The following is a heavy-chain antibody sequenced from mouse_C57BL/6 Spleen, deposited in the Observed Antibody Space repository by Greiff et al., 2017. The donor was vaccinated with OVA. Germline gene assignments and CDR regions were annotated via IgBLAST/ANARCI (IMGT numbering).Heavy chain of an antibody. V-gene: IGHV3-6*01. CDR3: ARGGYDYDVGYAMDY. J-gene: IGHJ4*01. Sequence: VQLQQSGPCLVKPSQSLSLTCSVTGYSITSGYYWNWIRQFPGNKLEWMGYISSDGSNNYNPSLKNRISITRDTSKNQFFLKLNAMTTEDTATYYCARGGYDYDVGYAMDYWGQGTSVTVSS. CDR1: GYSITSGYY. D-gene: IGHD2-4*01. CDR2: ISSDGSN.